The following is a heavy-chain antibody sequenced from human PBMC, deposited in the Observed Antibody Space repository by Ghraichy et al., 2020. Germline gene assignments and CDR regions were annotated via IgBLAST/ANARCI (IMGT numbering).Heavy chain of an antibody. Sequence: GSLRLSCTVSGGSISSYYWSWIRQPPGKGLEWIGYIYYSGSTNYNPSLKSRVTISVDTSKNQFSLKLSSVTAADTAVYYCAREGGATRDWGQGTLVTVSS. CDR1: GGSISSYY. V-gene: IGHV4-59*01. D-gene: IGHD4/OR15-4a*01. CDR2: IYYSGST. CDR3: AREGGATRD. J-gene: IGHJ4*02.